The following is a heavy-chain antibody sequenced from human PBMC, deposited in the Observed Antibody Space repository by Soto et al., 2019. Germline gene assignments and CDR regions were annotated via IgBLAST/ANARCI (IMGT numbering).Heavy chain of an antibody. D-gene: IGHD3-22*01. J-gene: IGHJ3*02. CDR2: ISSSGSTI. CDR3: ARWRVYSDSSGYQQDAFDI. CDR1: GFTFSDYY. Sequence: PGGSLRLSCAASGFTFSDYYMSWIRQAPGKGLEWVSYISSSGSTIYYADSVKGRFTISRDNAKNSLYLQMNSLRAEDTAVYYCARWRVYSDSSGYQQDAFDIWGQGTMVTVSS. V-gene: IGHV3-11*01.